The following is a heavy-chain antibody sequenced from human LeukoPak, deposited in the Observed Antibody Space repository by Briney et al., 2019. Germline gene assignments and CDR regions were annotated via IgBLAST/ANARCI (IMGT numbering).Heavy chain of an antibody. CDR2: INYGGRT. D-gene: IGHD6-6*01. J-gene: IGHJ5*02. Sequence: SETLSLTCAVYGGSFSGFYWTWIRQPPGKGLEWIGEINYGGRTNYSPSLKSRVTISIDTSKDQFSLRLSSLTAADTGLYFCVRGSSYASHRYDPGFFGPWGRGTLVTVSS. V-gene: IGHV4-34*01. CDR3: VRGSSYASHRYDPGFFGP. CDR1: GGSFSGFY.